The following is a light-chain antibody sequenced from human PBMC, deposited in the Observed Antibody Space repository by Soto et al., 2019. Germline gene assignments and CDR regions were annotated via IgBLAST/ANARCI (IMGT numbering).Light chain of an antibody. CDR2: YDN. J-gene: IGLJ1*01. Sequence: SYELTQAPSESVAPGETASISCGGDRIGRKSVHWYQQKPGQAPVLVMYYDNDRPSEIPERFSGFNSGNTATLDIIGVEAGDEADYYCQVWDSSSNHYVFGPGTKLTVL. CDR1: RIGRKS. V-gene: IGLV3-21*04. CDR3: QVWDSSSNHYV.